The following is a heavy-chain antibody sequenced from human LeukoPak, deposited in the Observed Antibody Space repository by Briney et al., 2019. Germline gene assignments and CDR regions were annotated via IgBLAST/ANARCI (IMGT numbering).Heavy chain of an antibody. CDR2: IYPGDSDT. D-gene: IGHD3-10*01. Sequence: GESLKISCKGSGYSFTSYWIGWVRQMPGKGLEWMGIIYPGDSDTRYSPSFQGQVTISADKSISTAYLQWSSLKASDTAMYYCARRPYGSAVGGPFDYWGQGTLVTVSS. CDR1: GYSFTSYW. V-gene: IGHV5-51*01. CDR3: ARRPYGSAVGGPFDY. J-gene: IGHJ4*02.